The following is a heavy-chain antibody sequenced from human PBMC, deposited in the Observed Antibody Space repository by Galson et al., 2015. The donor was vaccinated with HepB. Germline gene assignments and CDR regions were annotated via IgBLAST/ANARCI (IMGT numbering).Heavy chain of an antibody. CDR1: GFTFSDYY. CDR2: ISIGGSTI. D-gene: IGHD6-19*01. J-gene: IGHJ4*02. CDR3: ARDRHRSGWYIDC. Sequence: SLRLSCATSGFTFSDYYMSWIRQAPGMGLEWLCHISIGGSTIYYSDSVKGRFTISKGIAKNSVYLQMDSLRVEDTAVYYCARDRHRSGWYIDCWGQGTLVTGSS. V-gene: IGHV3-11*01.